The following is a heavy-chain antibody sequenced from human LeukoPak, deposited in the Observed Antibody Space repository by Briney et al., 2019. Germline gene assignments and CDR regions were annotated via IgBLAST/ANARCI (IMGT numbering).Heavy chain of an antibody. J-gene: IGHJ4*02. CDR2: ISGSGGST. D-gene: IGHD6-13*01. V-gene: IGHV3-23*01. CDR3: AKLKGPSPVAAAGNYFDY. CDR1: GFTFSSYA. Sequence: LSGGSLRLSCAASGFTFSSYAMSWVRQAPGKGLEWVSAISGSGGSTLYADSVKGRFPISRDNYKHMLSAQVNSLRAEDTAVYYCAKLKGPSPVAAAGNYFDYWGQGTLVTVSS.